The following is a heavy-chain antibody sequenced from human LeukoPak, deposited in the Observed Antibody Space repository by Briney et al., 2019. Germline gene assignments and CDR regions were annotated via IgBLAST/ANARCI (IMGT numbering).Heavy chain of an antibody. J-gene: IGHJ6*03. V-gene: IGHV7-4-1*02. CDR2: IDTNTGNP. CDR3: ARRSMVQHMDV. CDR1: VYSFTIYY. Sequence: GASVKVSCKASVYSFTIYYLHWVRQAPGQGLEYMGWIDTNTGNPTYAQGFTGRFVFSLDTSVSTAYLQISSLKAEDTAVYYCARRSMVQHMDVWGNGTTVTVSS. D-gene: IGHD3-10*01.